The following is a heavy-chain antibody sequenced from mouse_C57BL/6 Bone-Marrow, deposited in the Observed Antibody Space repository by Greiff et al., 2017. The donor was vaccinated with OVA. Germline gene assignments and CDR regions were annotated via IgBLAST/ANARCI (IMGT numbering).Heavy chain of an antibody. CDR1: GYTFTNYW. D-gene: IGHD1-1*01. CDR3: ARRYYGSSYYFDY. V-gene: IGHV1-63*01. J-gene: IGHJ2*01. Sequence: QVQLQQSGAELVRPGTSVKMSCKASGYTFTNYWIGWAKQRPGHGLEWIGDIYPGGGYTNYNEKFKGKATLTADKSSSTAYMQFSSLTSEASAIYYCARRYYGSSYYFDYWGQGTTLTVSS. CDR2: IYPGGGYT.